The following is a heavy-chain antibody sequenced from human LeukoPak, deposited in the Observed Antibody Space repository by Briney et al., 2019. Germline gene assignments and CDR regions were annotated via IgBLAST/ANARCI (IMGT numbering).Heavy chain of an antibody. D-gene: IGHD6-6*01. Sequence: GGSLRLSCAASGFTFSSYSMNWVRQAPGKGLEWVSSISSSSSYIYYADSVKGRFTISRDNAKNSLYLQMNSLRAEDTAVYYCARERKIAARDAFDIWGQGTMVTVSS. J-gene: IGHJ3*02. CDR3: ARERKIAARDAFDI. CDR1: GFTFSSYS. V-gene: IGHV3-21*01. CDR2: ISSSSSYI.